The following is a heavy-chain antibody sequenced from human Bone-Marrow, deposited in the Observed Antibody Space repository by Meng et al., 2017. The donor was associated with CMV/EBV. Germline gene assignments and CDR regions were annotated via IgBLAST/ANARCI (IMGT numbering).Heavy chain of an antibody. Sequence: ASVKVSCKTSGYTFTNFGVSWVRQAPGQGLEWMGWISAYNGNTNYAQKLQARVTMTTDTSTSTAYMELSSLRSEDTAVYYCARASVGSGWYYFDYWGQGTLVTVSS. CDR3: ARASVGSGWYYFDY. V-gene: IGHV1-18*01. J-gene: IGHJ4*02. D-gene: IGHD6-19*01. CDR2: ISAYNGNT. CDR1: GYTFTNFG.